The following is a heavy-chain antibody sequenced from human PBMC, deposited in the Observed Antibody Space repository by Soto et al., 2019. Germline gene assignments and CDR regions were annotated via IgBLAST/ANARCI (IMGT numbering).Heavy chain of an antibody. CDR3: ARNSSGMDV. D-gene: IGHD6-19*01. J-gene: IGHJ6*02. CDR1: GFSFTTYA. CDR2: IGGSGSAT. V-gene: IGHV3-23*01. Sequence: EVKLLESGGGLAQPGGSLRLACEVSGFSFTTYAMSWVRQAPGKGLDWVSGIGGSGSATYYADSEKGRFTISRDNSKNTVYLQMNRLRDEDTAVYYCARNSSGMDVWGQGTTVSVSS.